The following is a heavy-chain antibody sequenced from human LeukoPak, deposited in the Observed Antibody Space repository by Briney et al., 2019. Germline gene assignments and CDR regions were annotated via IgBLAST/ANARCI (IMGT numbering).Heavy chain of an antibody. Sequence: GGSLRLSCAASGFTFSSYWMHCVRQAPGKGLVWVSIINTDGSSTTYADSVKGRFTISRDNAKNTLYLQMNSLRAEDTAVYYCARDSGRRLDYWGQGTLVTVSS. CDR1: GFTFSSYW. D-gene: IGHD5-12*01. J-gene: IGHJ4*02. V-gene: IGHV3-74*01. CDR3: ARDSGRRLDY. CDR2: INTDGSST.